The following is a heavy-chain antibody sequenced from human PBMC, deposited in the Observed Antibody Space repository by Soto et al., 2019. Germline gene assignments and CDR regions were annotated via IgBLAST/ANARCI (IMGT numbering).Heavy chain of an antibody. V-gene: IGHV4-59*01. CDR1: GGSISSYY. CDR3: ARVRDYAYVDY. Sequence: SETLSLTCAVSGGSISSYYWSWIRQPPGKGLEWIGYFYYSGSTNYNPSLKSRVTISVDTSKNQFSLKLSSVTAADTAVNYCARVRDYAYVDYWGQGTRVTVPS. D-gene: IGHD4-17*01. CDR2: FYYSGST. J-gene: IGHJ4*02.